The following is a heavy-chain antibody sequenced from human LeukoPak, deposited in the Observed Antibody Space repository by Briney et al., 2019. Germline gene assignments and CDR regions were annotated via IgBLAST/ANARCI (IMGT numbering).Heavy chain of an antibody. V-gene: IGHV1-18*01. CDR1: GYTFTSYG. CDR2: ISAYNGNT. D-gene: IGHD2-2*02. J-gene: IGHJ4*02. Sequence: ASVKVSCKASGYTFTSYGISWVRQAPGQGLEWMGWISAYNGNTNYAQKLQGRVTMTTDTSTSTAYMELRSLRSDDTAVYYCARSYIVVVPAAIPHFDYWGQGTLVTVSS. CDR3: ARSYIVVVPAAIPHFDY.